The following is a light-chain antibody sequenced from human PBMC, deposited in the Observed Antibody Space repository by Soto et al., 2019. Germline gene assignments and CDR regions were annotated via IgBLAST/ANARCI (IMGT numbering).Light chain of an antibody. CDR1: QGIRND. CDR2: SAS. V-gene: IGKV1-17*01. Sequence: EIPMTQSPSSLSASLGERVTISCRASQGIRNDLAWYQQKPGKAPGGLIYSASSRHSGVPARFSGSGSGTEFTLTISSLQSEDFALYYCQQYHNWPFTFGGGTKVDIK. CDR3: QQYHNWPFT. J-gene: IGKJ4*01.